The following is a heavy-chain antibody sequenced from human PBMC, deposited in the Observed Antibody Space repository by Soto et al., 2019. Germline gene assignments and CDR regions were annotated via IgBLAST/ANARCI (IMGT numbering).Heavy chain of an antibody. V-gene: IGHV3-11*01. J-gene: IGHJ4*02. CDR3: ARVERGITIFGVVIPPFDY. CDR2: ISSSGNTI. D-gene: IGHD3-3*01. CDR1: GFTFSDYY. Sequence: PGGSLRLSCAASGFTFSDYYMTWIRQAPGKGLEWVSYISSSGNTIYYADSVKGRFTISRDNAKNSLYLQMNSLRAEDTAVYYCARVERGITIFGVVIPPFDYWGQGTLVTVSS.